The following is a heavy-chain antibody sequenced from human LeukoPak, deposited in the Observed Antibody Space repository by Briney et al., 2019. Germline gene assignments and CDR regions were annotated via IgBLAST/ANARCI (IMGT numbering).Heavy chain of an antibody. CDR3: AVLLWFGELLYFDYFDY. CDR1: GYTFTSYA. V-gene: IGHV1-3*01. Sequence: GASVKVSCKASGYTFTSYAMHWVRQAPGQRLEWMGWINAGNGNTKYSQKFQGRVTITRDTSASTAYMELSSLRSEDTAVYYCAVLLWFGELLYFDYFDYWGQGTLVTVSS. D-gene: IGHD3-10*01. J-gene: IGHJ4*02. CDR2: INAGNGNT.